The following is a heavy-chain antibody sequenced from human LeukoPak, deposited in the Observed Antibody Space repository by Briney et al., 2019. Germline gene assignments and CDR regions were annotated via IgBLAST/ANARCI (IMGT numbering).Heavy chain of an antibody. D-gene: IGHD2-2*01. Sequence: GGSLRLSCAASGFTFSSYAMHWVRQAPGKGLEWVAVISYDGSNKYCADSVKGRFTISRDNSKNTLYLQMNSLRAEDTAVYYCARDPPYQLLFYWFDPWGQGTLVTVSS. CDR3: ARDPPYQLLFYWFDP. CDR1: GFTFSSYA. CDR2: ISYDGSNK. V-gene: IGHV3-30-3*01. J-gene: IGHJ5*02.